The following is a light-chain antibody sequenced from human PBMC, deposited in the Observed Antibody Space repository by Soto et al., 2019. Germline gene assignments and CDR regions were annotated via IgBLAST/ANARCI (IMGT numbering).Light chain of an antibody. CDR2: EVS. J-gene: IGLJ1*01. Sequence: QSVLTQPASVSGSPGQSITISCTGTSSDVGGYNYVSWYQQHPGKAPKFMIYEVSNRPSGVSNRFSGSKSGNTASLTISGFQAEDEADYYCCSYTSSNTYVFGTGTKLTVL. V-gene: IGLV2-14*01. CDR1: SSDVGGYNY. CDR3: CSYTSSNTYV.